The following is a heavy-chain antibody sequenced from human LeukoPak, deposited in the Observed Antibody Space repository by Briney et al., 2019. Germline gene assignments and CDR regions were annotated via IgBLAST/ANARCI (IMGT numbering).Heavy chain of an antibody. V-gene: IGHV1-69*06. CDR3: ARDNWNYGRGFDY. CDR1: GGTFSSYA. D-gene: IGHD1-7*01. Sequence: SVKVSCKASGGTFSSYAISWVRQAPGQGLEWMGRIIPISGTANYAQKFQGRVTITADKSTSTAYMELSSLRSEDTAVYYCARDNWNYGRGFDYWGQGTLVTVSS. J-gene: IGHJ4*02. CDR2: IIPISGTA.